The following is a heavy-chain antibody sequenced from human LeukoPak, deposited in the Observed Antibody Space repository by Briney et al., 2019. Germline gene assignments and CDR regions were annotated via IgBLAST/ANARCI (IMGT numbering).Heavy chain of an antibody. CDR1: GFTVSSNY. CDR3: ARDLGGSYDEGAFDV. D-gene: IGHD1-26*01. V-gene: IGHV3-66*02. Sequence: GGSLRLSCAASGFTVSSNYMSWVRQAAGKGLEWVSVIYSVGSTYYADSVKGRFTISRDNSKNTLYLQMNSLRAEDTAVYYSARDLGGSYDEGAFDVWGKGIMVTVSS. CDR2: IYSVGST. J-gene: IGHJ3*01.